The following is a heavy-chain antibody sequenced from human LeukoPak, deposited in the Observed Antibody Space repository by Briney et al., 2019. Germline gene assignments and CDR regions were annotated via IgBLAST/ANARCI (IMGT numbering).Heavy chain of an antibody. CDR2: IQPDGSEG. CDR1: GFTFSSTW. J-gene: IGHJ4*02. Sequence: GGSLRLSCAASGFTFSSTWMSWVRQAPGKGLEWVGNIQPDGSEGYPVDSVKGRFTISRDNARNSLFLQMNSLRVEDTAVYYCARSAYNCGPGADYWGQGTLVTVSS. CDR3: ARSAYNCGPGADY. D-gene: IGHD1-1*01. V-gene: IGHV3-7*01.